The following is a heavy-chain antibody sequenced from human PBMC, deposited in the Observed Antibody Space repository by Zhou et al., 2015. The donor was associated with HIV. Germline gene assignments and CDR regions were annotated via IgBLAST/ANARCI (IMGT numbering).Heavy chain of an antibody. CDR3: ARSNGRDGYNVVLNY. CDR1: GVTFSSYT. CDR2: IIPILGIA. J-gene: IGHJ4*02. D-gene: IGHD5-24*01. Sequence: SGVTFSSYTISWVRQAPGQGLEWMGRIIPILGIANYAQKFQGRVTITADKSTSTAYMELSSLRSEDTAVYYCARSNGRDGYNVVLNYWGQGTLVTVSS. V-gene: IGHV1-69*02.